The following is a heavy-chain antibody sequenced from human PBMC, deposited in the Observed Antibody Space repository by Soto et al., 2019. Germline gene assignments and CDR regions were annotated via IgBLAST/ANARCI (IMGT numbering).Heavy chain of an antibody. Sequence: QVQLQESGPGLVKPSGTLSLTCAVSGVSISIPNWWAWVRQAPGKGLEWIGEIDHSGTTNYNPSLNXLVXIXPDRYKNQFSLRLTSVAAADTAVYFCARGKFYAFDIWGQGTMVTVSS. J-gene: IGHJ3*02. CDR1: GVSISIPNW. CDR2: IDHSGTT. CDR3: ARGKFYAFDI. V-gene: IGHV4-4*02.